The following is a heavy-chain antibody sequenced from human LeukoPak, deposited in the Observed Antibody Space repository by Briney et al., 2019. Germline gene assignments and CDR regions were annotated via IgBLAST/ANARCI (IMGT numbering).Heavy chain of an antibody. V-gene: IGHV1-69*13. J-gene: IGHJ5*02. CDR1: GGTFSSYA. D-gene: IGHD2-2*01. CDR3: ARDRRVPAAIFDP. CDR2: IIPIFGTA. Sequence: SVKVSCKASGGTFSSYAISWVRQAPGQGLEWMGGIIPIFGTANYAQKFQGRVTITADESTSTAYMELSSLRSEDTAVYYCARDRRVPAAIFDPWGQGTLVTVSS.